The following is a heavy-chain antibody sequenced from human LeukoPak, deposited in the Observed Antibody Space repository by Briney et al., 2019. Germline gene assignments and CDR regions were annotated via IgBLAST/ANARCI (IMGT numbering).Heavy chain of an antibody. J-gene: IGHJ4*02. CDR1: GYSFTSYW. CDR2: IYPGDSDT. V-gene: IGHV5-51*01. CDR3: ARHSRVSGLTGY. D-gene: IGHD2-15*01. Sequence: GESLKISCQTSGYSFTSYWIGWVRQMPGKGLEWMGFIYPGDSDTRYSPSFQGQVTISADKSISSAYLQWSSLKAPDTGIYYCARHSRVSGLTGYWGQGTLVTVSS.